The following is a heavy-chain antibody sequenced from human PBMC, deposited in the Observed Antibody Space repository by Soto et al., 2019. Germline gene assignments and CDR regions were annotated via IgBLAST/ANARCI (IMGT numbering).Heavy chain of an antibody. CDR2: IYYSGST. CDR1: GGSISSGGYY. CDR3: ARGIIEYSSSLRFDP. Sequence: PSETLSLTCTVSGGSISSGGYYWSWIRQHPGKGLEWIGYIYYSGSTYYNPSLKSRVTISVDTSRNQFSLKLSSVTAADTAVYYCARGIIEYSSSLRFDPWGQGTLVTVSS. J-gene: IGHJ5*02. V-gene: IGHV4-31*03. D-gene: IGHD6-6*01.